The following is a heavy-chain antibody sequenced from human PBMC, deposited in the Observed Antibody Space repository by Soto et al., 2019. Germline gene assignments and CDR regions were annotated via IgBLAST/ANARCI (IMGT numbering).Heavy chain of an antibody. J-gene: IGHJ4*02. D-gene: IGHD6-19*01. CDR1: GGSFSGYY. CDR3: ARNSSGSSTYKGLNDYYFDY. V-gene: IGHV4-34*01. CDR2: INHSGST. Sequence: QVQLQQWGAGLLKPSETLSLSCAVYGGSFSGYYWTWIRQPPGKGLEWIGEINHSGSTDYNPSLNSRVTISVDTPNTPFSLKLSSVTAADTAVYYCARNSSGSSTYKGLNDYYFDYWVQGALVTVSS.